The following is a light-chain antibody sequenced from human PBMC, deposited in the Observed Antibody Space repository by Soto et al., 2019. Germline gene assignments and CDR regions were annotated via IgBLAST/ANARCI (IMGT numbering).Light chain of an antibody. CDR3: QQYNIWPFT. Sequence: ERVMTQSPATLSVSPGERVTLSCRASQSFNSDLSLYQQIPRHAPRRLFYIAFFRATGFPARFTGSGSGTAFTLTTSSLKSADWAVYFCQQYNIWPFTFGTRT. J-gene: IGKJ3*01. CDR1: QSFNSD. CDR2: IAF. V-gene: IGKV3-15*01.